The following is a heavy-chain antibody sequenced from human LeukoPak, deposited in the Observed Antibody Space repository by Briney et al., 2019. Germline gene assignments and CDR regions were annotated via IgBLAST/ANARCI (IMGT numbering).Heavy chain of an antibody. D-gene: IGHD6-6*01. CDR1: GFTFSSYS. CDR2: ISSSRSTI. J-gene: IGHJ6*02. Sequence: PGGSLRLSCAASGFTFSSYSMNWVRQAPGKGLEWVSYISSSRSTIYYADSVKGRFTISRDKSKNTLHLQMNSLRAEDTAVYYCAKDQRYSSSPYYYYYGMDVWGQGTTVTVSS. CDR3: AKDQRYSSSPYYYYYGMDV. V-gene: IGHV3-48*01.